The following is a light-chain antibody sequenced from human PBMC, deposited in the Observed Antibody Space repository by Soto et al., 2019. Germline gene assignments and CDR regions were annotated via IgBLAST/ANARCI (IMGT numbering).Light chain of an antibody. V-gene: IGKV3-15*01. CDR2: DAS. Sequence: EIAMTQSPATLSVSPGERATLSCRASQSVSSNLAWYQQKPGQAPRLLISDASTRATGIPARFSGSGSGTDFTLTISSLQSEDFAVYYCQQFNNWPRTFGQGTKVEIK. CDR1: QSVSSN. CDR3: QQFNNWPRT. J-gene: IGKJ1*01.